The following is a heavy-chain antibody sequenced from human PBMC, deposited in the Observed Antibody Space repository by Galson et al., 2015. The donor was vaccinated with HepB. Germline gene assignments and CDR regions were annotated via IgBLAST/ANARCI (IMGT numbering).Heavy chain of an antibody. CDR2: VSGSGSST. Sequence: SLRLSCAASGFNFSLYAMTWVRQAPGKGLEWVSAVSGSGSSTYHANSVRGRFTISRDNSKNTLFLQMNSLRADDTAVYYCPKVMYDYVWGSYRPFDYWGQGSLVTVSS. V-gene: IGHV3-23*01. J-gene: IGHJ4*02. CDR1: GFNFSLYA. D-gene: IGHD3-16*02. CDR3: PKVMYDYVWGSYRPFDY.